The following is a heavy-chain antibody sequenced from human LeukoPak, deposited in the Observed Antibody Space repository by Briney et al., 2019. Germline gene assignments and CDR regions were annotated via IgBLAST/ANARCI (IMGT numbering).Heavy chain of an antibody. J-gene: IGHJ6*02. V-gene: IGHV4-59*01. CDR3: AREDPQTTVPEGLDV. Sequence: SETLSLTCTVSGGSISRYYWSWIRQPPGKGLEWIGYIYFSGATNYNPSLKSRVTISVDTSKNQFSLKLSSVTAADTAVYYCAREDPQTTVPEGLDVWGQGTTVIVSS. CDR1: GGSISRYY. D-gene: IGHD4-17*01. CDR2: IYFSGAT.